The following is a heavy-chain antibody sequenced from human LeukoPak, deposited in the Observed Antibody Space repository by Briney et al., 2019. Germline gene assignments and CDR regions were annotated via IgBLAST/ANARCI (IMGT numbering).Heavy chain of an antibody. J-gene: IGHJ5*02. CDR1: GGSISSYY. CDR3: ARGLWTPTADP. CDR2: IHYSGST. D-gene: IGHD1-1*01. V-gene: IGHV4-59*12. Sequence: SETLSLTCTVSGGSISSYYWSWIRQPPGKGLEWIGYIHYSGSTHYNPSLKSRVTISVDTSKNQFSLKLSSVTAADTAVYYCARGLWTPTADPWGQGTLVTVSS.